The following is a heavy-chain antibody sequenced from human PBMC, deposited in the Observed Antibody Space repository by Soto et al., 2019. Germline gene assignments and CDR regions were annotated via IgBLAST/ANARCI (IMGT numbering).Heavy chain of an antibody. V-gene: IGHV1-3*01. CDR3: ATETWDYLSYFQY. CDR1: GYSFSSYA. D-gene: IGHD1-7*01. CDR2: INPGNGNT. Sequence: QVQLVQSGAEVKKPGASVKVSCKASGYSFSSYAIHWVRQAPGQRLEWMAWINPGNGNTKYSQNFQGRVTITRDTXASTAYMELSSLRSEDTAVYYCATETWDYLSYFQYWGQGTLVTVSS. J-gene: IGHJ1*01.